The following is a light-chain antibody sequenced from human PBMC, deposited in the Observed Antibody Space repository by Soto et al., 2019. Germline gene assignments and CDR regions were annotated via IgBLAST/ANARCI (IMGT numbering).Light chain of an antibody. V-gene: IGKV3-20*01. CDR1: QSVSSY. Sequence: NVLTQSPGTLSLSPWESATVSWRASQSVSSYLAWYQQKPGQAPRLRIYDASNRATGIPARFSGSGSGTDFPLTISRLQPEDFAVYYCQQYGSSGTFGQGTKVDIK. CDR2: DAS. J-gene: IGKJ1*01. CDR3: QQYGSSGT.